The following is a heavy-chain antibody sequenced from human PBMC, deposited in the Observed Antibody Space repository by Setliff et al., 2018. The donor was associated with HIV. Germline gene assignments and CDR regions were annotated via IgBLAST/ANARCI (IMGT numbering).Heavy chain of an antibody. CDR1: GFTFSGYG. CDR2: ISAGGGGT. J-gene: IGHJ4*02. D-gene: IGHD6-19*01. CDR3: ARLGIGRYCNISSCYLNQ. Sequence: AGGSLRLSCAVSGFTFSGYGMSWVRQASGKGLEWVSGISAGGGGTNYADSVKGRLTISRDNSKNTLYLQMNSLRAEDTAVYYCARLGIGRYCNISSCYLNQWGQGTLVTVSS. V-gene: IGHV3-23*01.